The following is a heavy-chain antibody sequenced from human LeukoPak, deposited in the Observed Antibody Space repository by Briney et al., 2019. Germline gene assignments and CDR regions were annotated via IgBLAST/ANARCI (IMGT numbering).Heavy chain of an antibody. Sequence: SETLSLTCTVSGGSISSYYWSWIRQPPGKGLEWIGYIYYSGSTNYNPSLKSRVTISVDTSKNQFSLKLSSVTAADTAVYYCARYSNYYRDAFDIWGQGTMVTVSS. J-gene: IGHJ3*02. CDR3: ARYSNYYRDAFDI. V-gene: IGHV4-59*01. D-gene: IGHD4-11*01. CDR1: GGSISSYY. CDR2: IYYSGST.